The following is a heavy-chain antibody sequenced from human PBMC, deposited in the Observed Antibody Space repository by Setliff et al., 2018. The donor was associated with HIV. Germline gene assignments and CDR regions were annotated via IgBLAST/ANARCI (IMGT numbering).Heavy chain of an antibody. CDR3: VRPLGRSSSQGWFDP. Sequence: TLSLTCSVSGGSINRGTYYWTWIRQSAGKGLEWIGHIYITGDTDYNPSLKSRVTISVDTSKNQFSLTLTSVTATDTAVYYCVRPLGRSSSQGWFDPWGQGTLVTVSS. D-gene: IGHD6-6*01. CDR1: GGSINRGTYY. J-gene: IGHJ5*02. CDR2: IYITGDT. V-gene: IGHV4-61*09.